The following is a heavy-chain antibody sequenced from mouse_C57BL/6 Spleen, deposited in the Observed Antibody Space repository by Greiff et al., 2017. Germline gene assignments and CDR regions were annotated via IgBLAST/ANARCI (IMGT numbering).Heavy chain of an antibody. Sequence: VKLQQSGPVLVKPGASVKMSCKASGYTFTDYYMNWVKQSHGKSLEWIGVINPYNGGTSYNQKFKGKATLTVDKSSSTAYMELNSLTSEDSAVYYCARRSKYFDYWGQGTTLTVSS. J-gene: IGHJ2*01. CDR3: ARRSKYFDY. CDR1: GYTFTDYY. D-gene: IGHD2-5*01. V-gene: IGHV1-19*01. CDR2: INPYNGGT.